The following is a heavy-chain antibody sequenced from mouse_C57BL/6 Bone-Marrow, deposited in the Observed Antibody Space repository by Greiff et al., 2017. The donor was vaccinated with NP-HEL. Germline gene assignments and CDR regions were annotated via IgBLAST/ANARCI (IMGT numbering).Heavy chain of an antibody. CDR2: ISNGGGST. D-gene: IGHD2-4*01. J-gene: IGHJ4*01. CDR1: GFTFSDYY. V-gene: IGHV5-12*01. Sequence: DVMLVESGGGLVQPGGSLKLSCAASGFTFSDYYMYWVRQTPEQRLEWVAYISNGGGSTYYPDTVKGRFTISRDNAKNTLYLQMGRLKSEDTAMYYCATLYYDYGEGDYYAMDDWGQGTSVTVSS. CDR3: ATLYYDYGEGDYYAMDD.